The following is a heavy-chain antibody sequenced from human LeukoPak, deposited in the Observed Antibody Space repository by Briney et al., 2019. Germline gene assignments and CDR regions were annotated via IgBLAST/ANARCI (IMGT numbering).Heavy chain of an antibody. CDR2: ISSSGSTI. J-gene: IGHJ6*04. CDR1: GFTFSSYE. Sequence: GGSLRLSCAASGFTFSSYEMNWVRQAPGKGLEWVSYISSSGSTIYYADTVKGGFTISRDNAKNSLYLQMNSLRAEDTAVYYCAELGITMIGGVWGKGTTVTISS. CDR3: AELGITMIGGV. D-gene: IGHD3-10*02. V-gene: IGHV3-48*03.